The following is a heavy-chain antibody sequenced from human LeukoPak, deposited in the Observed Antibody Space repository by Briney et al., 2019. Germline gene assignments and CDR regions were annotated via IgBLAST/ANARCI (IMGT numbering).Heavy chain of an antibody. V-gene: IGHV1-8*01. J-gene: IGHJ3*02. CDR2: MNPNSGNT. Sequence: ASVKVSCKASGYTFTSYDINWVRQATGQGLEWMGWMNPNSGNTGYAQKFQGRVTMTRNTSISTAYMELSSLRSEDTAVYYCARAGITMVRGVIEGDAFDIWGQGTMVTASS. CDR3: ARAGITMVRGVIEGDAFDI. D-gene: IGHD3-10*01. CDR1: GYTFTSYD.